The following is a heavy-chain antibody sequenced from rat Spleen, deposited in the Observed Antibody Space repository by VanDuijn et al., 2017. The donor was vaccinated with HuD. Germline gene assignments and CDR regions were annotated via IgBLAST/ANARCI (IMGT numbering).Heavy chain of an antibody. V-gene: IGHV3-3*01. D-gene: IGHD1-2*01. CDR1: GFSLTSYNV. Sequence: VQLKESGPGLVQPSQTLSLTCTVAGFSLTSYNVHWVRQPPGNKLEWMGYINNAGSTNYNPSLKSRISITTDKSTNQFFLQVNSENNEDXXXYXXXVTXXXSSXXXLXXXWGQGAXXTVXS. J-gene: IGHJ4*01. CDR2: INNAGST. CDR3: XVTXXXSSXXXLXXX.